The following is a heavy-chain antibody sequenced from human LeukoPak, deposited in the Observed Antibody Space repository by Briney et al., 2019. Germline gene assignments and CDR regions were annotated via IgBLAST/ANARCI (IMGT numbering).Heavy chain of an antibody. CDR3: ARDRWYAFDY. V-gene: IGHV1-18*01. J-gene: IGHJ4*02. D-gene: IGHD6-13*01. Sequence: ASVKVSCKASGYTFTVNGIGWVRRAPGQGLEWLGWISANSGDTNYAEQFQGRLTLATDTSTSTAYMELRSLRDDDTAVYYCARDRWYAFDYWGQGTLVTVSS. CDR2: ISANSGDT. CDR1: GYTFTVNG.